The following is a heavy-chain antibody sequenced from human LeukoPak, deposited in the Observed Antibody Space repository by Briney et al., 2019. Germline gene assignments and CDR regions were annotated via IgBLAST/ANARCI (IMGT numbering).Heavy chain of an antibody. CDR3: ARRAMVRGVILY. Sequence: SETLSLTCTVSGGSISGYYWSWIRQSPGKGLEWIGYIYYSGSTNYNPSLKSRVTISVDTSKNQFSLKLSSVTAADTAVYYCARRAMVRGVILYWGQGTLVTVSS. CDR1: GGSISGYY. J-gene: IGHJ4*02. V-gene: IGHV4-59*12. CDR2: IYYSGST. D-gene: IGHD3-10*01.